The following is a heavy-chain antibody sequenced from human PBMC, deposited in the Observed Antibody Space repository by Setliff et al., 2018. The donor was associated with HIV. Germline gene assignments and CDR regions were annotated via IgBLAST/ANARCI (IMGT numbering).Heavy chain of an antibody. CDR1: GYTFTVNH. J-gene: IGHJ4*02. CDR2: ISPDSGDT. V-gene: IGHV1-2*02. D-gene: IGHD3-10*01. Sequence: GASVKVSCKTSGYTFTVNHLHWVRQAPGQGVEWVGKISPDSGDTFYAQKFQGRVTLTRDTSITTAYMELSTLRDADTAVYYCARDAGAPGRGNPLDYWGQGTLVTVSS. CDR3: ARDAGAPGRGNPLDY.